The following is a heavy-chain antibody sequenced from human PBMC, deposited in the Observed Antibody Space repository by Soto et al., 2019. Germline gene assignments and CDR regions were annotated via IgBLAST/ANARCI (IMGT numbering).Heavy chain of an antibody. V-gene: IGHV3-23*01. D-gene: IGHD1-1*01. CDR1: GGIFSDYA. Sequence: EVQLLQSGGGLGQPGGSLRLSCGVSGGIFSDYAMSWVRQAPGKGLEWVSGISGSGGSTYYAASVKGRFTISRDNSNNTLFLQMSGLRADDAAVYYWAKRKWDCTGSAFDIWGQGTMGSVSS. CDR3: AKRKWDCTGSAFDI. J-gene: IGHJ3*02. CDR2: ISGSGGST.